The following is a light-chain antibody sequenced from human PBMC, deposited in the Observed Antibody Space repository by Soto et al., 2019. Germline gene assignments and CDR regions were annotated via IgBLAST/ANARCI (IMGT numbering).Light chain of an antibody. CDR3: SSYTSSSTPVV. Sequence: QSALTQPASVSGSPGQSITISCTGTSSDVGGYNYVSWYQHHPGKAPKLMIYEVSNRPSGVSNRFSGSKSGNTASLTISGLQTEDEAGYYCSSYTSSSTPVVFGGGTKLTVL. J-gene: IGLJ2*01. CDR2: EVS. V-gene: IGLV2-14*01. CDR1: SSDVGGYNY.